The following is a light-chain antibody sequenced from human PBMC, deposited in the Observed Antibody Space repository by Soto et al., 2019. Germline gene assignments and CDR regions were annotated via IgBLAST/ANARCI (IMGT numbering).Light chain of an antibody. CDR1: SSDVGGYNS. CDR2: DVS. CDR3: SSYTSSSLLV. Sequence: QSALTQPASVSGSPGQSITISCTGTSSDVGGYNSVSWYQQHPGKAPKLMIYDVSHRPSGVSDRFSGSKSGNTAALTISGLQAEDEADYYCSSYTSSSLLVFGGGTQLT. V-gene: IGLV2-14*01. J-gene: IGLJ2*01.